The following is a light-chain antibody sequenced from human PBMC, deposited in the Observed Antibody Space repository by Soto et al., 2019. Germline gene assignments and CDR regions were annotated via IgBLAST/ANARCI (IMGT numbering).Light chain of an antibody. CDR1: RANIGSNA. J-gene: IGLJ3*02. Sequence: QSVLSQAPSVSAAPGQKVTVSCSGSRANIGSNAVAGDQHLPGTAPKLLIYDNDQRPSGIFDRYSATNSGTSATLPITGHHTGDDGDYYCGTWDSSLSAGVFGGGTK. CDR3: GTWDSSLSAGV. V-gene: IGLV1-51*01. CDR2: DND.